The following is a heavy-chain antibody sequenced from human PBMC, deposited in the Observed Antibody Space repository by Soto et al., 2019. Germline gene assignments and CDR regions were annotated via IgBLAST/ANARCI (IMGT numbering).Heavy chain of an antibody. CDR3: ASWVLQEHAYDI. J-gene: IGHJ3*02. V-gene: IGHV3-53*01. Sequence: DVQLVESGGGLIQPGGSLRLSCAAFGLTVSGKKYMAWVRQAPGKGLEWVSGLYDVDGTYDADSVKGRFTISRDSSKNIVYLQMNSLRPDDTAVYYCASWVLQEHAYDIWGLGTTVTVSS. CDR2: LYDVDGT. D-gene: IGHD1-1*01. CDR1: GLTVSGKKY.